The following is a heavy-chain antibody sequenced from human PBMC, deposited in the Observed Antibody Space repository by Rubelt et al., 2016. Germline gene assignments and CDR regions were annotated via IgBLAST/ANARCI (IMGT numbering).Heavy chain of an antibody. J-gene: IGHJ4*02. CDR2: ISAYNGNT. V-gene: IGHV1-18*01. Sequence: QVQLVQSGAEVKKPGASVKVSCKASGYTFTSYGISWVRQAPGQGLEWMGWISAYNGNTNHGPKFQGSVTITTDTSTSTAYMGLRSLRSDDTAVYYGARGDGYKGGWDYWGQGTLVTVSS. CDR1: GYTFTSYG. CDR3: ARGDGYKGGWDY. D-gene: IGHD5-24*01.